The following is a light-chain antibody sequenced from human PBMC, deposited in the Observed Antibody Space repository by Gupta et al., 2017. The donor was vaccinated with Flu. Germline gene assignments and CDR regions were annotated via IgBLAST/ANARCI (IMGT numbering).Light chain of an antibody. CDR1: QSVLYSANNKNY. Sequence: DVVMTQSPHSLAVSLGERATINCKSSQSVLYSANNKNYLAWYQQKPGQPPKLLIYWSSTREAGVPDRFSGSGFGTDFTLTISSRQAEDVAVYYCQLYDSNPPWTFGQGTKLEIK. CDR2: WSS. J-gene: IGKJ1*01. CDR3: QLYDSNPPWT. V-gene: IGKV4-1*01.